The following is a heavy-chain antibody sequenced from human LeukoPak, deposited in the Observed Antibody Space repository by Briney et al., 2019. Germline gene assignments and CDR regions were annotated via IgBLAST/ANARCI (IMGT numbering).Heavy chain of an antibody. J-gene: IGHJ6*03. CDR1: GYSISSGYY. CDR2: IYHSGST. D-gene: IGHD3-3*01. Sequence: PSETLSLTCTVSGYSISSGYYWGWIRQPPGKGLEWIGSIYHSGSTYYNPSLKSRVTISVDTSKNQFSLKLSSVTAADTAVYYCARDPWGHDFWSGYYKGYYYYMDVWGKGTTVTVSS. CDR3: ARDPWGHDFWSGYYKGYYYYMDV. V-gene: IGHV4-38-2*02.